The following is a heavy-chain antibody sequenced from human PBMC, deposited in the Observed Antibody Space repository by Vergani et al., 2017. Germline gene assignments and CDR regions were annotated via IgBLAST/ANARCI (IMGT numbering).Heavy chain of an antibody. CDR1: GESITSGYY. CDR3: ATIGYRRWGYYFDY. J-gene: IGHJ4*02. V-gene: IGHV4-38-2*02. CDR2: IYHTGSA. D-gene: IGHD2-2*02. Sequence: QVKLQESGPGLLKPSQTLSLTCTVSGESITSGYYWGWIRQPPGRGLEWIGSIYHTGSAYYNPSLKSRVTVSVDTSMNQVSLKLNSVTAADTAVYYCATIGYRRWGYYFDYWGQGILVTVSS.